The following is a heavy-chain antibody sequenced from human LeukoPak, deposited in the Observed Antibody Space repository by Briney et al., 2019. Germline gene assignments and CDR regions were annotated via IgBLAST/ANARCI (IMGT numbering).Heavy chain of an antibody. CDR2: INGDERSR. J-gene: IGHJ4*02. V-gene: IGHV3-74*01. Sequence: GGSLRLSCEVSGFTFGDYWMHWVRQPPGKGLVWVSRINGDERSRAYADSVMGRFTISRDNSKNTLYLQMNSLRVEDTGTYYCARDRAERNWTYHTLFDSWGQGTPVIVSS. CDR1: GFTFGDYW. CDR3: ARDRAERNWTYHTLFDS. D-gene: IGHD1-7*01.